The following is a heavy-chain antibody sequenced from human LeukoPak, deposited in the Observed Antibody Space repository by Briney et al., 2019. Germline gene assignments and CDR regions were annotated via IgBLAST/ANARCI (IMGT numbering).Heavy chain of an antibody. D-gene: IGHD5-18*01. CDR2: IIPIFGTA. CDR1: GGTFSSYA. V-gene: IGHV1-69*13. CDR3: ARDPGYSYGWIDFDY. J-gene: IGHJ4*02. Sequence: SVNVSCKASGGTFSSYAISWVRQAPGQGLEWMGGIIPIFGTANYAQKFQGRVTITADESTSTAYMELSSLRSEDTAVYYCARDPGYSYGWIDFDYWGQGTLVTVSS.